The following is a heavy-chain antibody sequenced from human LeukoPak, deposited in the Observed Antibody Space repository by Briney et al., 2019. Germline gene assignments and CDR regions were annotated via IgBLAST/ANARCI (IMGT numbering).Heavy chain of an antibody. CDR3: ARVGGGNHAFDI. D-gene: IGHD4-23*01. CDR2: ISYDGSNK. CDR1: GFTFSSYA. Sequence: GGSLRLSCAASGFTFSSYAMHWVRQAPGKGLEWVAVISYDGSNKYYADSVKGRFTISRDNSKNTLYLQMNSLRAEDTAVYYCARVGGGNHAFDIWGQGTMVTVSS. J-gene: IGHJ3*02. V-gene: IGHV3-30-3*01.